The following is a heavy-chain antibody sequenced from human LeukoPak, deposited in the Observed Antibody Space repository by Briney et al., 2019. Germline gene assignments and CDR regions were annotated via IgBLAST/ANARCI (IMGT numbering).Heavy chain of an antibody. J-gene: IGHJ6*02. CDR2: MNPNSGNT. CDR1: GHTFTSYD. Sequence: GASVKVSCKASGHTFTSYDINWVRQATGQGLEWMGWMNPNSGNTGYAQKFQGRVTMTRNTSISTAYMELSSLRSEDTAVYYCARGYVVYYYYYGMDVWGQGTTVTVSS. CDR3: ARGYVVYYYYYGMDV. D-gene: IGHD2-15*01. V-gene: IGHV1-8*01.